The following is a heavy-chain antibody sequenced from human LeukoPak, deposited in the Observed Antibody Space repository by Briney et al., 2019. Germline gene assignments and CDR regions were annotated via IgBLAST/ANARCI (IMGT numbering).Heavy chain of an antibody. J-gene: IGHJ5*02. Sequence: GGSLILSCAASGFTFSSYAMSWVRQAPGKGLEWVSAISGSGGSTYYTDSVKGRFTISRDNSKNTLYLQMNSLRAEDTAVYYCAKGWFGELLDWFDPWGQGTLVTVSS. CDR1: GFTFSSYA. CDR3: AKGWFGELLDWFDP. CDR2: ISGSGGST. D-gene: IGHD3-10*01. V-gene: IGHV3-23*01.